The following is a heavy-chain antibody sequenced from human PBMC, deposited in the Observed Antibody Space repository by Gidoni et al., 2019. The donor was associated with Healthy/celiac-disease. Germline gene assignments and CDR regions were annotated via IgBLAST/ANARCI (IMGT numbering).Heavy chain of an antibody. CDR1: GFTFSSYG. CDR3: ARGPYDFWSGWYFDY. D-gene: IGHD3-3*01. Sequence: QVQLVESGGGVVQPGRSLRLSCAASGFTFSSYGMHWVRQAPGKGLEWWAVIWYDGSNKYYADSVKGRFTISRDNSKNTLYLQMNSLRAEDTAVYYCARGPYDFWSGWYFDYWGQGTLVTVSS. J-gene: IGHJ4*02. V-gene: IGHV3-33*01. CDR2: IWYDGSNK.